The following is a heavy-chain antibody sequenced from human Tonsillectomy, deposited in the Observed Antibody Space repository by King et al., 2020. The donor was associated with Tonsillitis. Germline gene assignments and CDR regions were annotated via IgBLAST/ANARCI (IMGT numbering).Heavy chain of an antibody. CDR3: AKRGAAPGFAY. D-gene: IGHD6-13*01. CDR2: FTGSSANT. J-gene: IGHJ4*02. CDR1: GFTFSISS. V-gene: IGHV3-23*04. Sequence: VQLVESGGGFVQPGGSLTLSCAASGFTFSISSMSWVRQAPGKGLEWVSTFTGSSANTYYADSVKGRFTISRDNSKNTLYLQMNSLRAEDTAVYYCAKRGAAPGFAYWGQGTLVTVSS.